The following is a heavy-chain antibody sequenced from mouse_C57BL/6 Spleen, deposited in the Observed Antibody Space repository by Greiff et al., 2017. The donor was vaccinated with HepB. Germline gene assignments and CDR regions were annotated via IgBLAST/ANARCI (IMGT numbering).Heavy chain of an antibody. V-gene: IGHV1-55*01. CDR1: CYTFTSYW. CDR3: ARGGSFYAMDY. Sequence: QVQLQQPGAELVKPGASVKMSCKASCYTFTSYWITWVKQRPGQGLEWIGDIYPGSGSTNYNEKFKSKATLTVDTSSSTAYMQLSSLTSEDSAVYYCARGGSFYAMDYWGQGTSVTVSS. CDR2: IYPGSGST. J-gene: IGHJ4*01.